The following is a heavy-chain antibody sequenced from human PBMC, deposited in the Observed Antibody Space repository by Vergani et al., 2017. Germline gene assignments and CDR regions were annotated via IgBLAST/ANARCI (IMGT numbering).Heavy chain of an antibody. CDR3: WDTNYANSWDF. Sequence: EVQLVESGGGLVQPGGSLRLSCAASGFTFSSYWMHWVRQSPGKGLEYIGLSKPKTEGGTTHYNAAMKGRVTISRDDSKSVLFLEMTNLAPEDTAVYYCWDTNYANSWDFWGQGSLVTVSS. V-gene: IGHV3-15*05. CDR2: SKPKTEGGTT. D-gene: IGHD2-8*01. CDR1: GFTFSSYW. J-gene: IGHJ4*02.